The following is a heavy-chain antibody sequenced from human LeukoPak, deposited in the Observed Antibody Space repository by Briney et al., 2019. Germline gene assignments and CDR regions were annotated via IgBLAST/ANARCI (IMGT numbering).Heavy chain of an antibody. J-gene: IGHJ6*02. CDR3: ARDTGNDFWSGYALGYYYYGMDV. Sequence: ASVKVSCKASGYTFTIYGISWVRQAPGQGLEWMGWISAYNGNTNYAQKLQGRVTMTTDTSTSTAYMELRSLRSDDTAVYYCARDTGNDFWSGYALGYYYYGMDVWGQGTTVTVSS. CDR1: GYTFTIYG. D-gene: IGHD3-3*01. V-gene: IGHV1-18*01. CDR2: ISAYNGNT.